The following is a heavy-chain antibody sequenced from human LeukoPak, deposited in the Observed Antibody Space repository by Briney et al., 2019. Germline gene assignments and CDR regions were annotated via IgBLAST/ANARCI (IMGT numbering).Heavy chain of an antibody. D-gene: IGHD1-26*01. CDR3: AKDIVGATPYYFDY. CDR2: ISGTGGRT. V-gene: IGHV3-23*01. CDR1: GFTFSNYA. Sequence: GGSLRLSCTASGFTFSNYAMTWVRQAPGKGLEWVSSISGTGGRTYSADSVKGRFTISRDNSKNTLYLQMKNLRAEDTAVYYCAKDIVGATPYYFDYWGQGTLVTVSS. J-gene: IGHJ4*02.